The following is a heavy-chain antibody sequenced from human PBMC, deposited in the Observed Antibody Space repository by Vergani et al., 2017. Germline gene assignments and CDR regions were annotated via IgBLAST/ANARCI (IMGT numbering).Heavy chain of an antibody. CDR1: GFTFSSYG. Sequence: QVQLVESGGGVVQPGRSLRLSCAASGFTFSSYGMHWVRQAPGKGLEWVAVIWYDGSNKYYADSVKGRFTISRDNSKNTLYLQMNSLRAEDTAVYYCAKSLVAGTFPSGDAFDIWGQGTMVTVSS. CDR3: AKSLVAGTFPSGDAFDI. J-gene: IGHJ3*02. CDR2: IWYDGSNK. V-gene: IGHV3-33*06. D-gene: IGHD6-19*01.